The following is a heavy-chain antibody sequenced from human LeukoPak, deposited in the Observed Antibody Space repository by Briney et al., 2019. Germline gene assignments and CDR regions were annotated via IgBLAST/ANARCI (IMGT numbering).Heavy chain of an antibody. D-gene: IGHD1-26*01. V-gene: IGHV3-30*03. J-gene: IGHJ4*02. Sequence: GRSLRLSCAASGFSFSNYGIHWVRQAPGKGLEWVTVISYDGSNKYYADSVKGRFTISRDNAKNSLYLQMNSLRDDDTAVYYCARGSWADYWGQGTLVTVSS. CDR3: ARGSWADY. CDR1: GFSFSNYG. CDR2: ISYDGSNK.